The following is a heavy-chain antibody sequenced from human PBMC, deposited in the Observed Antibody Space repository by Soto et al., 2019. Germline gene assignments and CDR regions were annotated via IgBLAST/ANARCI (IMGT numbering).Heavy chain of an antibody. CDR1: GSTFSNYA. J-gene: IGHJ6*02. CDR3: AKGAHSSSSRGVDV. D-gene: IGHD6-6*01. Sequence: PVGSLRLSCAASGSTFSNYAMTWVRQAPGKGLEWVSGISGSGASTFYADSVKGRFTTSRDTSRNTPYLPMNSLRAEDTAVYYCAKGAHSSSSRGVDVWGQGTTVTVSS. CDR2: ISGSGAST. V-gene: IGHV3-23*01.